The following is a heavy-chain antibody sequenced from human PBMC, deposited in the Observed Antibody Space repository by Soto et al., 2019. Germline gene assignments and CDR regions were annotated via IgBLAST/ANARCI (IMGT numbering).Heavy chain of an antibody. V-gene: IGHV1-69*12. CDR3: ARDVEVYSSSYDYYSYGMDV. Sequence: QVQLVQSGAEVKKPGSSVKVSCKASGGTFSSYAISWVRQAPGQGLEWMGGIIPIFGTANYAQKFQGRVTLTADESTRTAYMELSSLRSEDTAVYYCARDVEVYSSSYDYYSYGMDVWGQGTTVTVSS. D-gene: IGHD6-6*01. J-gene: IGHJ6*02. CDR1: GGTFSSYA. CDR2: IIPIFGTA.